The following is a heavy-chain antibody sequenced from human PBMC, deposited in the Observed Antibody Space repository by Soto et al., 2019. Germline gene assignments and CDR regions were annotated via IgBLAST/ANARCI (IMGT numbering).Heavy chain of an antibody. CDR2: IYYSGST. Sequence: QVQLQESGPGLVKPSQTLSLTCTVSGGSISSGGYYWSWIRQHPGKGLEWIGYIYYSGSTYYNPSLKSRVTISVDTSKNQFSLKLSSVTAADTAVYYCAREIYRPVGATRGGVDYWGQGTLVTVSS. J-gene: IGHJ4*02. D-gene: IGHD1-26*01. CDR1: GGSISSGGYY. CDR3: AREIYRPVGATRGGVDY. V-gene: IGHV4-31*03.